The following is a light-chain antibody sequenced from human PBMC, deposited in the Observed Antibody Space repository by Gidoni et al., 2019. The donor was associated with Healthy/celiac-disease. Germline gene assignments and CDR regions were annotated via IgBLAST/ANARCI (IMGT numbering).Light chain of an antibody. Sequence: IVMTQSPDSLAVSLGERATINCKSSQSVLYSSNNKNYLAWYQQKPGQPPKLLIYWASTRESGVPDRFSGSGSGTDFTLTISSRQAEDVAVYYCQQYYSTPHTFGQGTKLEIK. CDR3: QQYYSTPHT. CDR2: WAS. V-gene: IGKV4-1*01. CDR1: QSVLYSSNNKNY. J-gene: IGKJ2*01.